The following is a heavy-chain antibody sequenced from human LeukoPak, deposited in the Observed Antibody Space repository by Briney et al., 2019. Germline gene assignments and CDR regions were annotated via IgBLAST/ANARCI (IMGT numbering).Heavy chain of an antibody. CDR3: ATDYDISTSPGRY. Sequence: PGGSLRLSCAASGFTFSSYSMNWVRQPPGKGLEWVSSISSSSSYIYYADSVKGRFTISRDNAKNSLYLQMNSLRAEDTAVYYCATDYDISTSPGRYWGQGTLVTVSS. V-gene: IGHV3-21*01. CDR1: GFTFSSYS. J-gene: IGHJ4*02. CDR2: ISSSSSYI. D-gene: IGHD3-9*01.